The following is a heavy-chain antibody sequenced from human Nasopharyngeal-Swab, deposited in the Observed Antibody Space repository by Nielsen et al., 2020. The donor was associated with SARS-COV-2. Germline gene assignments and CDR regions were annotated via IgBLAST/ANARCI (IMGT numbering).Heavy chain of an antibody. J-gene: IGHJ6*02. D-gene: IGHD6-6*01. CDR3: ARDGYSSSSVYYYYYYGMDV. CDR2: ISAYNGNT. V-gene: IGHV1-18*01. Sequence: VRQMPGKGLEWMGWISAYNGNTNYAQKLQGRVTMTTDTSTSTAYMELRSLRSDDTAVYYCARDGYSSSSVYYYYYYGMDVWGQETTVTVSS.